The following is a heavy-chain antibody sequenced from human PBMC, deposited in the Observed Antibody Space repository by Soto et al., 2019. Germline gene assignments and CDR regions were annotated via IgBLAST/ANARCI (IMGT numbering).Heavy chain of an antibody. Sequence: PGRALILSCAASGFTFSSYSRNWVRQAPGKGLEWVSSISSSSSYIYYADSVKGRFTISRDNAKNSLYLQMNSLRAEDTAVYYCARDPLLWDYFDYWGQGTLVTVSS. D-gene: IGHD3-10*01. CDR3: ARDPLLWDYFDY. CDR1: GFTFSSYS. J-gene: IGHJ4*02. CDR2: ISSSSSYI. V-gene: IGHV3-21*01.